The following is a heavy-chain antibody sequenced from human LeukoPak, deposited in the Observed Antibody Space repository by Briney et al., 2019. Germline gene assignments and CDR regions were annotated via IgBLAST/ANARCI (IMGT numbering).Heavy chain of an antibody. CDR1: GGSISSSSYY. Sequence: SETLSLTCTVSGGSISSSSYYWGWIRQPPGKGLEWIGSIYYSGSTYYNPSLKSRVTMSVDTSKNQFSLKLSSVTAADTAVYYCARLNREYSSSSRGWFDPWGQGTLVTVSS. CDR2: IYYSGST. J-gene: IGHJ5*02. D-gene: IGHD6-6*01. CDR3: ARLNREYSSSSRGWFDP. V-gene: IGHV4-39*07.